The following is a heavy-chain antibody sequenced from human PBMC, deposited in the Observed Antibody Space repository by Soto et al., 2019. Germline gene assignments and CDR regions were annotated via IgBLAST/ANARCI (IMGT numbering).Heavy chain of an antibody. Sequence: QAQLVQSGVEMKNVGASVKVSCKASGYTFTSYGISWVRQAPGRGLEWMGWISGFNDDTNHAQKFQGRVTVTKDTSTRAGDMELRSLKSDDTAVYYCARSGSYYPARNWFGPWGQGTLVTVSS. CDR1: GYTFTSYG. CDR2: ISGFNDDT. CDR3: ARSGSYYPARNWFGP. J-gene: IGHJ5*02. D-gene: IGHD3-10*01. V-gene: IGHV1-18*01.